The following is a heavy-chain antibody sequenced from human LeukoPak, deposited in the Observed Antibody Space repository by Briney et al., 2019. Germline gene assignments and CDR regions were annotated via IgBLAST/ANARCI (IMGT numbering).Heavy chain of an antibody. Sequence: YPSETLCLTCTASGCTISGYYWSWIRQAAGKGLEWIGRIYTSGSGSYTASLKSRVSILVNTSKNQLTLTLRPVTALNTAEFSGARGNSGSYREFDYGGQENLVSVS. CDR1: GCTISGYY. D-gene: IGHD1-26*01. V-gene: IGHV4-4*07. CDR3: ARGNSGSYREFDY. J-gene: IGHJ4*02. CDR2: IYTSGSG.